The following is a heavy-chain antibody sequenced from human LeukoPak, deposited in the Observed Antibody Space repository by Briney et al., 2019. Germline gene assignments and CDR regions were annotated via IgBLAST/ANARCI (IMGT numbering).Heavy chain of an antibody. CDR2: IYYSGST. J-gene: IGHJ6*02. CDR3: ARDQYYYYYGMDV. Sequence: SETLSLTCTVSGGSISSYYWSWIRQPPGEGLEWIGYIYYSGSTNYNPSLKSRVTISVDTSKNQFSLKLSSVTAADTAVYYCARDQYYYYYGMDVWGQGTTVTVSS. V-gene: IGHV4-59*01. CDR1: GGSISSYY.